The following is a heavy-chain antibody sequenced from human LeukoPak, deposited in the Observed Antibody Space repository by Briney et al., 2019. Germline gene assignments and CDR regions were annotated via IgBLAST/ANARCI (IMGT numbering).Heavy chain of an antibody. J-gene: IGHJ3*02. Sequence: GASVKVSCKASGYTFTNYGISWVRQAPGQGLEWMGWISAYNGNTNYAQKIQGRITMTTDTSTTTAYMEVRSLRSDDTAVYYCARCATYYFASGSPRGAFDIWGQGTMITVSS. CDR3: ARCATYYFASGSPRGAFDI. CDR1: GYTFTNYG. CDR2: ISAYNGNT. V-gene: IGHV1-18*01. D-gene: IGHD3-10*01.